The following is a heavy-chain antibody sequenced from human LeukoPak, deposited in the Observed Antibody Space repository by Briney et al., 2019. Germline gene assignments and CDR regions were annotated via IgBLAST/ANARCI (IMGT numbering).Heavy chain of an antibody. V-gene: IGHV1-2*06. CDR3: ARDPIAVVDAFDI. Sequence: GASVKVSCKASGYTFTCYYMHWVRQAPGQGLEWMGRINPNSGGTNYAQKFQGRVTMTRDTSISTAYMELSRLRSDDTAVYYCARDPIAVVDAFDIWGQGTMVTVSS. D-gene: IGHD6-19*01. J-gene: IGHJ3*02. CDR1: GYTFTCYY. CDR2: INPNSGGT.